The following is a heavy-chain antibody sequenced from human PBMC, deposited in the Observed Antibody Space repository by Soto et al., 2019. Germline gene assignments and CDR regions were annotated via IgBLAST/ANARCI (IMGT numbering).Heavy chain of an antibody. V-gene: IGHV1-18*01. D-gene: IGHD6-13*01. CDR1: GYTFTNYG. Sequence: QVQLVQSGAEVKKPGASVKVSCKASGYTFTNYGISWVRQAPGQGPEWMGWISSYNGNTNYVQKLQGRVTMTTDTTTNPAYMELRSLTSDDTAVYYCERGDFGISWADYWGQGTLVTVSS. CDR3: ERGDFGISWADY. J-gene: IGHJ4*02. CDR2: ISSYNGNT.